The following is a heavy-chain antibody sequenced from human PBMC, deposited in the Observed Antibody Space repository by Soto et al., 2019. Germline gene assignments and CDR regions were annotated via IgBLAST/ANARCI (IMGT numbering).Heavy chain of an antibody. CDR2: MNPKSGNT. V-gene: IGHV1-8*01. D-gene: IGHD6-13*01. CDR3: ARAPEDSSTWDFYYYYMEV. CDR1: GYIFTSYD. Sequence: QVQLVQSGAEVKKPGASVKVSCKASGYIFTSYDINWVRQATGQGLEWVGWMNPKSGNTGYAQKFEGRVTMTRNNSISTAYMELSSLRSEDTAVYYCARAPEDSSTWDFYYYYMEVWGNGTTVAVS. J-gene: IGHJ6*03.